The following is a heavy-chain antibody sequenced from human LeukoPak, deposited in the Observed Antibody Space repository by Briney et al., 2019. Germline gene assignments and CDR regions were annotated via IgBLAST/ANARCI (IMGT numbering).Heavy chain of an antibody. Sequence: PGASVKASCKASGYPFTGYGISWVRQAPGQGLGWIGWNNAYNGNTNNAEKLQGRVTIPTDTSTNTAYMELKSLRSDDTAVYYCAREGYCRSTSCFDPWGQGNLVTVSS. CDR3: AREGYCRSTSCFDP. CDR2: NNAYNGNT. D-gene: IGHD2-2*01. CDR1: GYPFTGYG. V-gene: IGHV1-18*01. J-gene: IGHJ5*02.